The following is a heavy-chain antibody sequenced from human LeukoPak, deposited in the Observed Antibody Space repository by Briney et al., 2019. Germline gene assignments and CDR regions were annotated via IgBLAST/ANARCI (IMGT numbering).Heavy chain of an antibody. J-gene: IGHJ6*04. CDR1: GFTIGTAW. CDR2: IKSEGEGATT. V-gene: IGHV3-15*01. CDR3: IAHFPYFYGFDV. D-gene: IGHD3-3*02. Sequence: SGGSLRLSCVSSGFTIGTAWMSWVRQAPGKGLEWLGHIKSEGEGATTDYAAPAKGRFAISRDDSKNMIYLQMSSLKIDDTAIYYCIAHFPYFYGFDVWGKGTTVTVSP.